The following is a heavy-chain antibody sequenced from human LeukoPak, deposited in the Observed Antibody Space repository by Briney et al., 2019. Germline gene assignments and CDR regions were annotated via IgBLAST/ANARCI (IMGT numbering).Heavy chain of an antibody. V-gene: IGHV1-18*01. CDR2: ISAYNGNT. Sequence: ASVKVSCKASGYTFTSYGISWVRQAPGQGLEWMGWISAYNGNTNYAQKLQGRVTMTTDTSTSTAYMELRSLRSDDTAVYYCARASCGGDSCYHSRGWFDPWGQGTLVTVSS. J-gene: IGHJ5*02. CDR3: ARASCGGDSCYHSRGWFDP. CDR1: GYTFTSYG. D-gene: IGHD2-15*01.